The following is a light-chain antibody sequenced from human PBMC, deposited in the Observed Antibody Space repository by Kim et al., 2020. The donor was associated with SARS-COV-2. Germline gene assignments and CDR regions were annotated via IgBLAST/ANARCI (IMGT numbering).Light chain of an antibody. CDR3: QQYATSPLT. J-gene: IGKJ4*01. Sequence: SPGERATLSCRASQSVSSSYLAWYQQKPGQAPRLLIYGASYRVTGIPDRFTGSGSGTDFTLTIIRLEPEDFAVYFCQQYATSPLTFGGGTKVDIK. V-gene: IGKV3-20*01. CDR2: GAS. CDR1: QSVSSSY.